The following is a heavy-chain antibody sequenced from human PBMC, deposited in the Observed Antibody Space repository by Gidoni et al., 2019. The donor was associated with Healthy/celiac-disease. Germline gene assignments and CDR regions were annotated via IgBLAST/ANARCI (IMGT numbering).Heavy chain of an antibody. CDR3: ARDLVADRVPAASLPDY. V-gene: IGHV3-33*01. D-gene: IGHD2-2*01. CDR2: IWYDGSNK. J-gene: IGHJ4*02. CDR1: GFTFSSYG. Sequence: QVQLVESGGGVVQPGRSLRLSCAASGFTFSSYGMHWVRQAPGKGLEWVAVIWYDGSNKYYADSVKGRFTISRDNSKNTLYLQMNSLRAEDTAVYYCARDLVADRVPAASLPDYWGQGTLVTVSS.